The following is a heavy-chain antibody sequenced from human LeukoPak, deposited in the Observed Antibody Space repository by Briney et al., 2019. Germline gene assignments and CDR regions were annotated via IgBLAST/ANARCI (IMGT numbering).Heavy chain of an antibody. J-gene: IGHJ4*02. CDR1: GFTFSSYW. CDR2: IKQDRSEK. D-gene: IGHD3-3*01. Sequence: GGSLRLSCAASGFTFSSYWMSWVRQAPGKGLEWVANIKQDRSEKYYVDSVKGRFTIFRDNAKNSLYMQMNSVRAEDTGVYYWARRQRGFWSGYYLGYWGQGTLVTVSS. CDR3: ARRQRGFWSGYYLGY. V-gene: IGHV3-7*01.